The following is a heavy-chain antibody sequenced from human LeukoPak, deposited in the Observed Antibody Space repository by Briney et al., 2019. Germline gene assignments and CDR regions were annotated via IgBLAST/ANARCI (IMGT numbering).Heavy chain of an antibody. CDR3: ARGGSSWYGTGMYYYYYMDF. CDR1: GYTSTSYA. CDR2: INTNTGNP. V-gene: IGHV7-4-1*02. Sequence: ASVKVSCKASGYTSTSYAMNWVRQAPGQGLEWMGWINTNTGNPTYAQGFTGRFVFSLDTSVSTAYLQISSLKAEDTAVYYCARGGSSWYGTGMYYYYYMDFWGKGTMVTVSS. D-gene: IGHD6-13*01. J-gene: IGHJ6*03.